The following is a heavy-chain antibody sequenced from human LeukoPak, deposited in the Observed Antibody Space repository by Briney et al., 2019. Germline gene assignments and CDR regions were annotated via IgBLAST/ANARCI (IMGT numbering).Heavy chain of an antibody. D-gene: IGHD2-2*01. V-gene: IGHV3-53*01. CDR1: GFTVSSNY. Sequence: GGSLRLSCAASGFTVSSNYMSWVRQAPGKGLEWVSVIYSGGRTYYADSVKGRFTISRDNSKNTLYLQMNSLRAEDTAVYYCASHFSNRRYCSSTSCPPYGMDVWGQGTTVTVSS. J-gene: IGHJ6*02. CDR2: IYSGGRT. CDR3: ASHFSNRRYCSSTSCPPYGMDV.